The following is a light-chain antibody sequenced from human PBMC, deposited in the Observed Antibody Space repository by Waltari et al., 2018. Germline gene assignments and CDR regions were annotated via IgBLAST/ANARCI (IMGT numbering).Light chain of an antibody. V-gene: IGLV1-40*01. J-gene: IGLJ2*01. Sequence: QSVLTQPPSVSGAPGQTVTISCTGSGSNIGAGYDVHWYQKRPGEAPKLLLYGVNTRPLGGPDRFSGSQAGTSASLAIRGLQAEDEADYYCQSYDPSVSVVFGGGTKLTVV. CDR3: QSYDPSVSVV. CDR2: GVN. CDR1: GSNIGAGYD.